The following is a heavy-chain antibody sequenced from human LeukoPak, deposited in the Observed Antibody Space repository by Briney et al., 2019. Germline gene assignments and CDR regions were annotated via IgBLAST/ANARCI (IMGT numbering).Heavy chain of an antibody. J-gene: IGHJ2*01. D-gene: IGHD5-12*01. CDR1: GYSISSGYY. V-gene: IGHV4-38-2*02. CDR2: IYHSGST. CDR3: ARGGGYESISGWYFDL. Sequence: SETLSLTCTVSGYSISSGYYWGWIRQPPGKGLEWIGSIYHSGSTYYNPSLKSRVTISADTSKNQFSLKLSSVTAADTAVYYCARGGGYESISGWYFDLWGRGTLVTVSS.